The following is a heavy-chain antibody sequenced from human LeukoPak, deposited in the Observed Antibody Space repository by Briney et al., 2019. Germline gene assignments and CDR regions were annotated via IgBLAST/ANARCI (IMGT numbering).Heavy chain of an antibody. D-gene: IGHD6-19*01. V-gene: IGHV3-21*01. CDR3: ARDSSGWPRSGDY. CDR2: ISSSSSYI. J-gene: IGHJ4*02. Sequence: GGSLRLSCASSGFTFSSYSMNWVRQAPGKGLEWVSSISSSSSYIYYADSVKGRFTISRDNAKNSLYLQMNSLRAEDTAVYYCARDSSGWPRSGDYWGQGTLVTVSS. CDR1: GFTFSSYS.